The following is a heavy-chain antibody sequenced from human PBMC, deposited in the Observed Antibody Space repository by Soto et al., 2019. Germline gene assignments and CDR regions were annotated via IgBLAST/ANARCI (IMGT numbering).Heavy chain of an antibody. CDR1: GFTFSSYA. Sequence: EVQLLDSGGGLVQPGGSLRLSCEASGFTFSSYAMSWVRQAPGKGLEWVSSINRNGGSANYADSVKGRFTISRDDSKNILSLQMNSLRAEDTAIYYCAKNYDFDCWGQGTLVTVSS. D-gene: IGHD3-16*01. J-gene: IGHJ4*02. CDR2: INRNGGSA. V-gene: IGHV3-23*01. CDR3: AKNYDFDC.